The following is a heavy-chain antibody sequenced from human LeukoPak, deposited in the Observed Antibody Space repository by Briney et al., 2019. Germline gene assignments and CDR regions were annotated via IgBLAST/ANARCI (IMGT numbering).Heavy chain of an antibody. V-gene: IGHV3-21*01. Sequence: GGSLRLSCAASGFTFSSYSMNWVRQAPGKGLEWVSSISSSSSYIYYADSVKGRFTISRDNAKNSLYLQMNSLRAEDTAVYYCARENYDFWSGYSPNWFDPWGQGTLVTVSS. CDR2: ISSSSSYI. CDR3: ARENYDFWSGYSPNWFDP. D-gene: IGHD3-3*01. J-gene: IGHJ5*02. CDR1: GFTFSSYS.